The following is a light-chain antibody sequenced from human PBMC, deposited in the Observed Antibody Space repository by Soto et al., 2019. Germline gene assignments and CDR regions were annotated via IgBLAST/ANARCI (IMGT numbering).Light chain of an antibody. CDR3: MQALQTSFT. V-gene: IGKV2-28*01. CDR2: LAS. CDR1: QSLLHRNGNSY. Sequence: DIVMTQSPLSLSVTPGEAASISCRCSQSLLHRNGNSYLDWYLQRPGQFPQLLISLASNRASGVPDRFSGSGSGTDFTLHISRVEAEDVGVYYCMQALQTSFTFGPGTKVDL. J-gene: IGKJ3*01.